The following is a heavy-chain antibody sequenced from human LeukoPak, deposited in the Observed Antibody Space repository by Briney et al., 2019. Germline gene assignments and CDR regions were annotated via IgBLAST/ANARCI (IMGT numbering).Heavy chain of an antibody. Sequence: GGSLRLSCAASGFTFNSYAMTWVRQAPGKGLEWVSSVSGSGDSTYYPGSVKGRFTISRENAKNSLYLQMNSLRAEDMAVYYCARAWFGDNDAFDIWGQGTMVTVSS. CDR2: VSGSGDST. V-gene: IGHV3-23*01. D-gene: IGHD3-10*01. J-gene: IGHJ3*02. CDR1: GFTFNSYA. CDR3: ARAWFGDNDAFDI.